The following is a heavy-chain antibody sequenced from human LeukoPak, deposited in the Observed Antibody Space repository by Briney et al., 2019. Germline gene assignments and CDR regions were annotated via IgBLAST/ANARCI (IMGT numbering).Heavy chain of an antibody. CDR2: IYSIGST. Sequence: GGSLRLSCAASGFSVSSSFMSWGRQAPGKGLEWVSVIYSIGSTFYADSVKGRFTISRDNSKNTLYLHMNSLRTEDTAVYYCARDRVYLGREDAFDIWGQGTMVTVSS. D-gene: IGHD7-27*01. V-gene: IGHV3-53*01. J-gene: IGHJ3*02. CDR3: ARDRVYLGREDAFDI. CDR1: GFSVSSSF.